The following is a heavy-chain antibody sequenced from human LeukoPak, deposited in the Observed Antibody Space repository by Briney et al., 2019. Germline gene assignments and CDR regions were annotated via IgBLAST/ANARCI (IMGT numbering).Heavy chain of an antibody. CDR2: INPNSGGT. V-gene: IGHV1-2*02. D-gene: IGHD3-22*01. J-gene: IGHJ4*02. CDR1: GYTFTGYY. Sequence: GASVKVSCKASGYTFTGYYMHWVRQAPGQGLEWMGWINPNSGGTNYAQKFQGRVTMTRDTSISTAYMELSRLRSDDTAVYYCARGAYDSSGAFDYWGQGTLVTVSS. CDR3: ARGAYDSSGAFDY.